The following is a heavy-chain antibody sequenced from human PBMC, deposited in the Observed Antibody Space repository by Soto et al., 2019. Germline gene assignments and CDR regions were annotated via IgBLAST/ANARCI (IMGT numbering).Heavy chain of an antibody. Sequence: SESLSLACPDSGGSISRYYWSWIRQPPGEGLEWIGYIYYSGSTNYNPTLQSRVTISVDTSKNQFSLKLSSVTAADTAVYYCARVGVEIVVVPAVPPLFDYWGQGTPVTVSS. V-gene: IGHV4-59*01. D-gene: IGHD2-2*03. CDR2: IYYSGST. CDR3: ARVGVEIVVVPAVPPLFDY. CDR1: GGSISRYY. J-gene: IGHJ4*02.